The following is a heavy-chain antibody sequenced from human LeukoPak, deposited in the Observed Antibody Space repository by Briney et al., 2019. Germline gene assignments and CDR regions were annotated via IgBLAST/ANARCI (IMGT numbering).Heavy chain of an antibody. D-gene: IGHD3-10*01. J-gene: IGHJ4*02. CDR3: AKALYYYGSGSQFDY. Sequence: GGSLRLSCAASGFTVSSNYMSWVRQAPGKGLEWVSYISSSGSTIYYADSVKGRFTISRDNAKNSLYLQMNSLRAEDTAVYYCAKALYYYGSGSQFDYWGQGTLVTVSS. CDR2: ISSSGSTI. CDR1: GFTVSSNY. V-gene: IGHV3-11*01.